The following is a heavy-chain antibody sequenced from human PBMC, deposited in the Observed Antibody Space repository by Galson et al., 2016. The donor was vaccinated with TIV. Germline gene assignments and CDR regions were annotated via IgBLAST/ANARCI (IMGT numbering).Heavy chain of an antibody. CDR3: ATDSSHHSCYEDS. Sequence: SVKVSCKVSGGNFNKYAVSWVRQAPGQGLECMGRIIPILGMTNYAQKFQGRVSIIADRSTTTAYMELSSLRSEDTAVYYCATDSSHHSCYEDSWGRGTLGTVSS. CDR1: GGNFNKYA. D-gene: IGHD2-2*01. CDR2: IIPILGMT. J-gene: IGHJ5*02. V-gene: IGHV1-69*04.